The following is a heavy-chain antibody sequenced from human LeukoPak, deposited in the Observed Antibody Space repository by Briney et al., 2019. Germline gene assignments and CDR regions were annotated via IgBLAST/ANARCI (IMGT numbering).Heavy chain of an antibody. CDR1: GGSINTYY. CDR2: IYYSGTT. J-gene: IGHJ3*02. D-gene: IGHD1-14*01. CDR3: ARPIVGFPGAFDI. V-gene: IGHV4-59*01. Sequence: PSETLSLTCTVSGGSINTYYWSWIRQPPGKGLEWIGYIYYSGTTSYNPSLKSRVTISVDTSKNQFSLKVTSVTAADTAVYYCARPIVGFPGAFDIWGQGTMVTVSS.